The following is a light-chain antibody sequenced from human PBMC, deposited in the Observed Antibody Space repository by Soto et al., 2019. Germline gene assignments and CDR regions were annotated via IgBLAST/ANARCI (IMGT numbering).Light chain of an antibody. CDR1: QGISTN. CDR2: DAS. V-gene: IGKV3D-11*01. J-gene: IGKJ4*01. CDR3: QQRSSWPLT. Sequence: EIVMAQAPATLTVSPGDLATLSCRASQGISTNLAWYQQKPGQSPRLLIYDASNRATGIPARFSGSGSGTDFTLTISSLEPEDFAVYYCQQRSSWPLTFGGGTKVDIK.